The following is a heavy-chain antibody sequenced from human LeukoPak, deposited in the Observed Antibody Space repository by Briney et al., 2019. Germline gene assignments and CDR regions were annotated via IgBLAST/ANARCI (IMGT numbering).Heavy chain of an antibody. V-gene: IGHV1-69*13. Sequence: ASVKVSCKASGYTFTSNYIHWVRQAPGQGLEWMGGIIPIFGTANYAQKFQGRVTITADESTSTAYMELSSLRSEDTAVYYCARSHYYDSSGYYYWGQGTLVTVSS. D-gene: IGHD3-22*01. CDR3: ARSHYYDSSGYYY. CDR1: GYTFTSNY. J-gene: IGHJ4*02. CDR2: IIPIFGTA.